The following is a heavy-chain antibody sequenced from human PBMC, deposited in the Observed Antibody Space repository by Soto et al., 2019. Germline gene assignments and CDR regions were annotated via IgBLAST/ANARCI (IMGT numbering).Heavy chain of an antibody. J-gene: IGHJ6*02. CDR2: IYYSGST. CDR1: GGSISSYY. D-gene: IGHD2-8*01. Sequence: SETLSLTCTVSGGSISSYYWSWIRQPPGKGLEWIGYIYYSGSTNYNPSLKSRVTISVDTSKNQFSLKLSSVTAADTAVYYCAIRGYCTNGVCYYGMDVWGQGTTVTVS. V-gene: IGHV4-59*08. CDR3: AIRGYCTNGVCYYGMDV.